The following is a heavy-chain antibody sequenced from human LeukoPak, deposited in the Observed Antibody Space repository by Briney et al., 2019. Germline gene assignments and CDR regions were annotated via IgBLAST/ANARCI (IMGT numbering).Heavy chain of an antibody. CDR1: GSTFGSYS. D-gene: IGHD3-3*01. CDR2: IRSSSRYI. J-gene: IGHJ3*02. V-gene: IGHV3-21*01. Sequence: GSLTLSCAVSGSTFGSYSMSWDRQAAGEWLEWVSSIRSSSRYIYYADSGKGRFTISRDNAKNSLYLQMNSLRAEDTAVYYCARDPKITIFGVVITRYAFDIWGQGTMVTVSS. CDR3: ARDPKITIFGVVITRYAFDI.